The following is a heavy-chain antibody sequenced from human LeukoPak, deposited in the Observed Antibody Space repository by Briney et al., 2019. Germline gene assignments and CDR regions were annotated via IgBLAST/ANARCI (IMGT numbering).Heavy chain of an antibody. Sequence: PSETLSLTCTVSGGSISGWYWCWIRQPPGKGLEWIGYIYGSGYTNYNPSLKSRVTMSIDTSKNHFSLKLTSVTAADTATYYCARETSLAGFASGLGFNYWGQGILVTVSS. V-gene: IGHV4-59*01. J-gene: IGHJ4*02. CDR2: IYGSGYT. D-gene: IGHD6-19*01. CDR1: GGSISGWY. CDR3: ARETSLAGFASGLGFNY.